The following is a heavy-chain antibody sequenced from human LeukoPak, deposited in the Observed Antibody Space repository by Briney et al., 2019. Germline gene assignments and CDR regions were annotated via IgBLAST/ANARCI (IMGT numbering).Heavy chain of an antibody. Sequence: GGSLRLSCAASGFTFSSYSMNWVRQAPGKGLEWGSSISSSSSYIYYADSVKGRFTISRDNAKNSLYLQMNSLRAEDTAVYYCARDQIAAAGTLSDYWGQGTLVTVSS. CDR1: GFTFSSYS. V-gene: IGHV3-21*01. CDR3: ARDQIAAAGTLSDY. J-gene: IGHJ4*02. CDR2: ISSSSSYI. D-gene: IGHD6-13*01.